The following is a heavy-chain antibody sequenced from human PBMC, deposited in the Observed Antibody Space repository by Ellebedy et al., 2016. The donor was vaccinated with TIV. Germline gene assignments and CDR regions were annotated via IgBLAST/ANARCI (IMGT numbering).Heavy chain of an antibody. CDR3: TRRTNGWHFDY. CDR2: FYPADSNT. V-gene: IGHV5-51*01. J-gene: IGHJ4*02. CDR1: GDSFTTYW. Sequence: PGGSLRLSCKGFGDSFTTYWIGWVRQMHGKGLEWMGVFYPADSNTRYSTSFQGQVTFSADKSIITAYLRWSSLKASDTAIYYCTRRTNGWHFDYWGQGTLVTVSS. D-gene: IGHD6-19*01.